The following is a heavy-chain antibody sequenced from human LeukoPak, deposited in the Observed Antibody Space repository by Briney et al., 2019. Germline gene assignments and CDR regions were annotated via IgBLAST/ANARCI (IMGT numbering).Heavy chain of an antibody. CDR3: TRGQSSGYSSGDY. V-gene: IGHV3-74*01. J-gene: IGHJ4*02. Sequence: GGSLRLSCAASGFTFSRYWMHWVRQAPGKGLVWVSRIESDGTTSTYADSVKGRFTISRDNAKNTLYLQMNSLRAEDTAVYYCTRGQSSGYSSGDYWGQGTLVTVSS. D-gene: IGHD3-22*01. CDR2: IESDGTTS. CDR1: GFTFSRYW.